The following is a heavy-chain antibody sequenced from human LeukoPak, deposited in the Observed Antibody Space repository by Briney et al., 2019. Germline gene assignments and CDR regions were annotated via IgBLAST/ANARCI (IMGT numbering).Heavy chain of an antibody. J-gene: IGHJ4*02. V-gene: IGHV3-74*01. D-gene: IGHD2-2*01. CDR2: INIDGSST. CDR1: GFTLNKYW. CDR3: TRIPADQTFFDF. Sequence: QPGGPLRLSCAASGFTLNKYWMHWVRQAPGKGLVWVSRINIDGSSTRSAHSARGRFNISRDNAKNTLYLQVNNLRAEDTAVYSSTRIPADQTFFDFWGQGTLVTVSS.